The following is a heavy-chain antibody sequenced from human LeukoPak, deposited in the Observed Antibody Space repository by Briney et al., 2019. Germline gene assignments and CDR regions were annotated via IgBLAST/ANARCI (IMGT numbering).Heavy chain of an antibody. J-gene: IGHJ6*02. CDR2: INQDGSEK. V-gene: IGHV3-7*02. CDR3: ARAGYSRTGTMYYYYGMDV. Sequence: PGGSLRLSCAAPGFTFSIYWMSWVRQAPGKGLEWVANINQDGSEKYYVDSVKGRFTISRDNAKNSLYLQMNSLRAEDTAVYYCARAGYSRTGTMYYYYGMDVWGQGTTVTVSS. CDR1: GFTFSIYW. D-gene: IGHD1-1*01.